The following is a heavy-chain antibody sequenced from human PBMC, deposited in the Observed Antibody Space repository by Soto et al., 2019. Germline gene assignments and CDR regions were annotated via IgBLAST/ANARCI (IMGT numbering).Heavy chain of an antibody. V-gene: IGHV4-28*01. Sequence: SETLSLTCAVSGYSISSSNWLGWIRQPPGKGLEWIGYIYYSGSTYYNPSLKSRVTMSVDTSKNQFSLKLSSVTAVDTAVYYCARILGAATTSKNYIDVWGKGTTVPVSS. CDR2: IYYSGST. CDR3: ARILGAATTSKNYIDV. J-gene: IGHJ6*03. D-gene: IGHD4-17*01. CDR1: GYSISSSNW.